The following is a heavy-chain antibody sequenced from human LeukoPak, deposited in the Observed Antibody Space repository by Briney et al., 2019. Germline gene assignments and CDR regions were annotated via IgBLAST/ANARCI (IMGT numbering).Heavy chain of an antibody. CDR2: INHSGST. CDR3: AKLGYDSSGYYTVSGNNNDAFDI. V-gene: IGHV4-34*01. J-gene: IGHJ3*02. D-gene: IGHD3-22*01. CDR1: GGSFSGYY. Sequence: KASETLSLTCAVYGGSFSGYYWSWIRQPPGKGLEWIGEINHSGSTNYNPSLKSRVTISVDTSKNQFSLKLSSVTAADTAVYYCAKLGYDSSGYYTVSGNNNDAFDIWGQGTMVTVSS.